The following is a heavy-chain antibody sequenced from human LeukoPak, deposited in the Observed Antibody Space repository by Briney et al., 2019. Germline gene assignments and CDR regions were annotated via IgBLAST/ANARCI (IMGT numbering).Heavy chain of an antibody. D-gene: IGHD4-23*01. CDR2: ISGSGRST. V-gene: IGHV3-23*01. CDR1: GFTFSSYA. J-gene: IGHJ4*02. Sequence: GGSLRLSCAASGFTFSSYATSWVRQAPGEGLEWVSTISGSGRSTYYADSVKGRFTISRDNSKNTLYLQMNSLRAEDTALFFCAKDDDYGGTTATSNDYWGQGTLVTVSS. CDR3: AKDDDYGGTTATSNDY.